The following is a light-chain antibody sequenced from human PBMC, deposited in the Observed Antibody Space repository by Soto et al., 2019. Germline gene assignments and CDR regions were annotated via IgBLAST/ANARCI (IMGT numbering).Light chain of an antibody. Sequence: DIPMTQSPSSVSASVGDRVTITCRASRNINNWLAWYQHRPGKAPNLLIHAASSLLSGVPSRFSGTGSGTEFTLSISSLQPEDFATYFCQQATSFPFTFGPGTKVDV. CDR1: RNINNW. J-gene: IGKJ3*01. V-gene: IGKV1D-12*01. CDR2: AAS. CDR3: QQATSFPFT.